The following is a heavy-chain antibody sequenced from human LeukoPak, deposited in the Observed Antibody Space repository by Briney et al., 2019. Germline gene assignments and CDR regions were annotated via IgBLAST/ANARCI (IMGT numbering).Heavy chain of an antibody. CDR3: AREGSGSYSPNFDY. CDR1: GGSISCYY. V-gene: IGHV4-4*07. D-gene: IGHD3-10*01. Sequence: PSETLSLTCTVSGGSISCYYWSWIRQPAGKGLEWIGRIYTSGSTNYNPSLKSRVTMSVDTSKNQFSLKLSSVTAADTAVYYCAREGSGSYSPNFDYWGQGTLVTVSS. CDR2: IYTSGST. J-gene: IGHJ4*02.